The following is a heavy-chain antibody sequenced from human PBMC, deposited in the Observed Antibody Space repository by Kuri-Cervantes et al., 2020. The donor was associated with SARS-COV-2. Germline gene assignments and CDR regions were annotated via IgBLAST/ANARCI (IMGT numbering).Heavy chain of an antibody. Sequence: GESLKISCAASGFTFRIYWMYWVRQVPGRGLEWVARIHKDGSDTIYADSVRGRFTVSRDNAINMVYLQMSSLRAEDTAVYYCARARFDAFDIWGQGTMVTVSS. CDR2: IHKDGSDT. V-gene: IGHV3-74*01. CDR1: GFTFRIYW. D-gene: IGHD4-17*01. CDR3: ARARFDAFDI. J-gene: IGHJ3*02.